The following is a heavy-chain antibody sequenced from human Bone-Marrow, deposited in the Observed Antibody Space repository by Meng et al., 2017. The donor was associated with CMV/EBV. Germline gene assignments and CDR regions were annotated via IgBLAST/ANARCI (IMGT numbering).Heavy chain of an antibody. CDR1: GGSISSSSYY. D-gene: IGHD4-11*01. Sequence: SETLSLTCTVSGGSISSSSYYWGWIRQPPGKGLEWIGSVYNSGSTYYNPSLKSRVTVSMDTSKNQFSLGLSTMTAADTAVYFCARQGVTTATFDYWGQGTLVTVSS. CDR2: VYNSGST. J-gene: IGHJ4*02. CDR3: ARQGVTTATFDY. V-gene: IGHV4-39*01.